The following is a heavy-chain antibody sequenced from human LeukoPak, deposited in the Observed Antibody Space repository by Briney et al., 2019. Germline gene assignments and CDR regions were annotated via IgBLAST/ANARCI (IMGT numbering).Heavy chain of an antibody. CDR3: ARTPKRGAFDI. Sequence: SETLSLTCTVSGGSISSYYWSWIRQPPGKGLEWIGYIYYSGSTNYNPSLKSRVTISVDTSKNQFSLKLSSVTAADTAVYYCARTPKRGAFDIWGQGTMVTVSS. V-gene: IGHV4-59*08. D-gene: IGHD1-1*01. J-gene: IGHJ3*02. CDR1: GGSISSYY. CDR2: IYYSGST.